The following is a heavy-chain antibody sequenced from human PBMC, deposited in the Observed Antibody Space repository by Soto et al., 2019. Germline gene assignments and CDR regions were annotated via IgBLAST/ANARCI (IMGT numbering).Heavy chain of an antibody. CDR3: ARGGYGYYYDSSGPYDAFDI. CDR1: GGTFSSYA. V-gene: IGHV1-69*13. Sequence: PSVKVSCKASGGTFSSYAISWVRQAPGQGLEWMGGIIPIFGTANYAQKFQGRVTITADESTSTAYMELSSLRSEDTAVYYCARGGYGYYYDSSGPYDAFDIWGQGTMVT. D-gene: IGHD3-22*01. CDR2: IIPIFGTA. J-gene: IGHJ3*02.